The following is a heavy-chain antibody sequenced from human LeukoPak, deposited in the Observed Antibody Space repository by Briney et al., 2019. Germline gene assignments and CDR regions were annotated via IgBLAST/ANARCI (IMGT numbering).Heavy chain of an antibody. J-gene: IGHJ5*02. D-gene: IGHD3-9*01. CDR2: IIPIFVTA. CDR1: GGTFSSYA. V-gene: IGHV1-69*06. Sequence: GASVKVSCKASGGTFSSYAISWVRQAPGQGLEWMGGIIPIFVTANYAQKLQGRVTITADKSTITAYMELSSLRSEDTAVYYCARVPYYDILTGYSHGWFDPWGQGTLVTVSS. CDR3: ARVPYYDILTGYSHGWFDP.